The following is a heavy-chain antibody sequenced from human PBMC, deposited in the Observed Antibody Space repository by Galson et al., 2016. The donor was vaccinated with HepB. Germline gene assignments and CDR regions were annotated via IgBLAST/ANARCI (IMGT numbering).Heavy chain of an antibody. CDR1: GFTFSSYS. Sequence: SLRLSCAASGFTFSSYSMNWVRQAPGKGLEWLSVIYPGGDTYYTDSVKGRFTISRDNSKNTLYLQMNSLRADDTAVYYCAKESGLWNVKTDFDYWGQGTVVTVSS. J-gene: IGHJ4*02. V-gene: IGHV3-53*01. CDR2: IYPGGDT. CDR3: AKESGLWNVKTDFDY. D-gene: IGHD1-1*01.